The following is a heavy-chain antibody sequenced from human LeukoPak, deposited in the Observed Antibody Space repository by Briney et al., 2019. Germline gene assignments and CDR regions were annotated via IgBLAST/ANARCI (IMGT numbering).Heavy chain of an antibody. V-gene: IGHV4-34*01. CDR3: ARRSYYDLDYFDY. Sequence: SETLSLTCAVYGGSFSGYYWSWIRQPPGKGLEWIGEINHSGSTNYNPSLKSRVTISVDTSKNQFSLKLSSVTAADTAVYYCARRSYYDLDYFDYWGQGTLVTVSS. D-gene: IGHD1-26*01. CDR2: INHSGST. J-gene: IGHJ4*02. CDR1: GGSFSGYY.